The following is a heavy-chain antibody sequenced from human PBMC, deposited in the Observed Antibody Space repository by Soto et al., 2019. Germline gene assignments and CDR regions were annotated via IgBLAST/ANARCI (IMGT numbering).Heavy chain of an antibody. J-gene: IGHJ2*01. CDR3: ARGGGPTVVTSVWYFDL. CDR1: GFTFSSYS. D-gene: IGHD4-17*01. CDR2: ISSSSSTI. Sequence: EVQLVESGGGLVQPGGSLRLSCAASGFTFSSYSMNWVRQAPGKGLEWVSYISSSSSTIYYADSVKGRFTISRDNAKNSLYLQMNSLRDEDTAVYYCARGGGPTVVTSVWYFDLWGRGTLVTVSS. V-gene: IGHV3-48*02.